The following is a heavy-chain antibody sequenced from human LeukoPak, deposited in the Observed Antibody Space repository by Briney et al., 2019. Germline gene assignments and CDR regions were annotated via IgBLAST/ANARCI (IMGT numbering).Heavy chain of an antibody. CDR3: ARGSYGYYYYYYMDV. CDR1: GGTFSSYA. D-gene: IGHD5-18*01. J-gene: IGHJ6*03. CDR2: IIPTFGTA. V-gene: IGHV1-69*13. Sequence: SVKVSCKASGGTFSSYAISWVRQAPGQGLEWMGGIIPTFGTANYAQKFQGRVTITADESTSTAYMELSSLRSEDTAVYYCARGSYGYYYYYYMDVWGKGTTVTVSS.